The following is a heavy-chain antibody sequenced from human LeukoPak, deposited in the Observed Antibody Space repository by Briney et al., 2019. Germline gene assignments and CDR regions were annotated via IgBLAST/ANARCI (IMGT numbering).Heavy chain of an antibody. V-gene: IGHV3-15*01. Sequence: GGSLRLSCAASGFTVSDAWMNWDRQAPGKGLEWVGLIKSKTNGGTRDYAAPVKGRFTISRDDSNNILYLQMNSLKNEDTAVYYCVTELSGSFPTWGQGTLLTVSS. CDR2: IKSKTNGGTR. CDR3: VTELSGSFPT. J-gene: IGHJ4*02. CDR1: GFTVSDAW. D-gene: IGHD1-26*01.